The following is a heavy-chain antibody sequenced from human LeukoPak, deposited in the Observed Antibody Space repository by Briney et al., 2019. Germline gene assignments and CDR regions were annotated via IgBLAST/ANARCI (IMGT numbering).Heavy chain of an antibody. D-gene: IGHD4-17*01. V-gene: IGHV4-30-2*01. CDR1: GGSISSGGYS. J-gene: IGHJ4*02. CDR3: ASGVGIGYGDYGYFDH. Sequence: PSQTLSLTCAVSGGSISSGGYSWSWLRQPPGQGLEWIGYIYHSGSTYYNPSLKSRVTISVDRPNNQFSLKLSSVTAADTAVYYCASGVGIGYGDYGYFDHWGQGTLVTVSS. CDR2: IYHSGST.